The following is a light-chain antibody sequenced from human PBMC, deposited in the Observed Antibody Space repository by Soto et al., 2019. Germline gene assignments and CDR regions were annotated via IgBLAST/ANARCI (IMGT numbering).Light chain of an antibody. V-gene: IGLV1-40*01. CDR1: SSNIGAGYD. J-gene: IGLJ3*02. Sequence: QSVLTQPPSVSGAPGQRVTISCTGSSSNIGAGYDVHWYQQLPGTAPKLLIYGNSNRPSGVPDRFSGSKSGTSASLAITGLQAEGEADYYCQSYDMSLSGWVFGGGTKLTVL. CDR2: GNS. CDR3: QSYDMSLSGWV.